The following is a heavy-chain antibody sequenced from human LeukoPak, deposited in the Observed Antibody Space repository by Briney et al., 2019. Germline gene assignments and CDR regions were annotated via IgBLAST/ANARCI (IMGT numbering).Heavy chain of an antibody. D-gene: IGHD2-15*01. CDR3: ARGGAYRGTARGSAIFHNGYFDY. Sequence: PSETLSLTCTVSGGSISSSSYYWGWIRQPPGKGLEWIGSIYYSGSTNYNPSLKSRVTISVDTSKNQFSLKLSSVTAADTAVYYCARGGAYRGTARGSAIFHNGYFDYWGQGTLDTVSS. CDR2: IYYSGST. V-gene: IGHV4-39*07. CDR1: GGSISSSSYY. J-gene: IGHJ4*02.